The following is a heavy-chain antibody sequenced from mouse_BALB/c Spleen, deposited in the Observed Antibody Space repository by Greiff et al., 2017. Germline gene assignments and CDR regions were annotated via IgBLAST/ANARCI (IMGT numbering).Heavy chain of an antibody. D-gene: IGHD1-1*01. CDR3: ARSSSYGFDY. V-gene: IGHV14-3*02. J-gene: IGHJ2*01. Sequence: VQLQQSGAELVKPGASVKLSCTASGFNIKDTYMHWVKQRPEQGLEWIGRIDPANGNTKYDPKFQGKATITADTSSNTAYLQLSSLTSEDTAVYSCARSSSYGFDYWGQGTTLTVSS. CDR1: GFNIKDTY. CDR2: IDPANGNT.